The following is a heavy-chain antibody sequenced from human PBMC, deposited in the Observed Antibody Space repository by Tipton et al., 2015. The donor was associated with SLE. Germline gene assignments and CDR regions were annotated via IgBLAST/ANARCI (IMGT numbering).Heavy chain of an antibody. V-gene: IGHV3-23*01. CDR3: ARDTSGCVLSPFDY. D-gene: IGHD3-10*01. CDR2: ISGRSNT. Sequence: SLRLSCAASGFPFSSFAISWVRQAPGKGLEWVSTISGRSNTYYADSVKGRFTISRDNSNNTLYLQMNSLSAEDTAVYYCARDTSGCVLSPFDYWCLGTLVTVSS. CDR1: GFPFSSFA. J-gene: IGHJ4*02.